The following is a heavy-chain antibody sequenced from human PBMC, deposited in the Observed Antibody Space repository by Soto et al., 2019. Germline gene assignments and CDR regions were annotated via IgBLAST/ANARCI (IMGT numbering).Heavy chain of an antibody. J-gene: IGHJ6*03. D-gene: IGHD4-4*01. CDR1: GGTFSSYA. V-gene: IGHV1-69*13. Sequence: SVKVSCKASGGTFSSYAISWVRQAPGQGLEWMGGIIPIFGTANYAQKFQGRVTITADESTSTAYMELSSLRSEDTAVYYCARASPPDYSNYPYYYYYYMDVWGKGTTVTVSS. CDR3: ARASPPDYSNYPYYYYYYMDV. CDR2: IIPIFGTA.